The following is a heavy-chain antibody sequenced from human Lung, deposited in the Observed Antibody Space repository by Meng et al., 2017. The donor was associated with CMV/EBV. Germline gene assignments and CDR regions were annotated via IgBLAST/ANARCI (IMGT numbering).Heavy chain of an antibody. V-gene: IGHV1-18*01. CDR2: ISAYNGNT. Sequence: QFGQCGVEVKKPGASVKVSCKASGYTFTNYGITWVRQAPGQGLEWMGWISAYNGNTNYAQTLQGRVTMTTDTSTSTAYMELGSLRSDDTAVYYCARVEVGITSGDYWGQGTLVTVSS. CDR1: GYTFTNYG. D-gene: IGHD1-26*01. CDR3: ARVEVGITSGDY. J-gene: IGHJ4*02.